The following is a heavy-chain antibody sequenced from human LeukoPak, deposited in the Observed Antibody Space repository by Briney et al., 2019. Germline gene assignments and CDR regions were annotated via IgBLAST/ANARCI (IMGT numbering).Heavy chain of an antibody. D-gene: IGHD6-13*01. V-gene: IGHV4-39*01. J-gene: IGHJ2*01. Sequence: SETLSLTCTVSGGSISSSSYYWGWIRQPPGKGLEWIGSIYYSGSTYYNPSLKSRVTISVDTSKNQFSLKLSSVTAADTAVYYCAINPDSSSWCHNWYFDLWGRGTLVTVSS. CDR2: IYYSGST. CDR3: AINPDSSSWCHNWYFDL. CDR1: GGSISSSSYY.